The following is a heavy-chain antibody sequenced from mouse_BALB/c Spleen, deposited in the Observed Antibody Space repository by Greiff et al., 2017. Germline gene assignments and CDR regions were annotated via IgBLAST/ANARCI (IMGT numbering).Heavy chain of an antibody. CDR1: GFNFKDYY. CDR2: IDPENGNT. J-gene: IGHJ3*01. V-gene: IGHV14-1*02. D-gene: IGHD2-12*01. CDR3: AKRGGLTAY. Sequence: VQLKESGAELVRPGALVKLSCKASGFNFKDYYMHWVKQRPEQGLEWIGWIDPENGNTIYDPKFQGKASITADTSSNTAYLQLSSLTSEDTAVYYCAKRGGLTAYWGQGTLVTVSA.